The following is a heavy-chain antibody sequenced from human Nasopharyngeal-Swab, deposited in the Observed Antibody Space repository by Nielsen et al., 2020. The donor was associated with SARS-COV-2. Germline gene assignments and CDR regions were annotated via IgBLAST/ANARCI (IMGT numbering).Heavy chain of an antibody. J-gene: IGHJ4*02. CDR1: AFTFGTYS. D-gene: IGHD5-12*01. V-gene: IGHV3-21*01. CDR2: ISSSSTSI. Sequence: GGSLRLSCAAPAFTFGTYSMNWVRQAPGQGLEWVSSISSSSTSIYYADSVKGRFTISRDNAKNSLYLQMNSLRAEDTAVYFCARDRDSGYDRQFDYWGQGTLVTVSS. CDR3: ARDRDSGYDRQFDY.